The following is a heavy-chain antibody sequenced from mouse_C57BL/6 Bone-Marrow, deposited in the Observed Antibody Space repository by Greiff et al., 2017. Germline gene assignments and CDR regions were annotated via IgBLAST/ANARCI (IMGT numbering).Heavy chain of an antibody. CDR3: ARGLLGSWFAY. Sequence: VQLQQPGAELVRPGTSVKLSCKASGYTFTSYWMHWVKQRPGQGLEWIGVIDPSDSYTNSNQKFKGKATLTVDPSSSTAYMQLSSLTSEVSAVYYCARGLLGSWFAYWGQGTLVTVSA. J-gene: IGHJ3*01. D-gene: IGHD2-3*01. CDR1: GYTFTSYW. V-gene: IGHV1-59*01. CDR2: IDPSDSYT.